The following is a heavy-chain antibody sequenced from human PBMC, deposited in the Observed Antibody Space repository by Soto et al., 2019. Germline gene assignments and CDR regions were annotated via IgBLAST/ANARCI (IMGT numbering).Heavy chain of an antibody. CDR3: ARLWAYCGGDCPRQYYYYYYGMDV. D-gene: IGHD2-21*02. CDR2: IYYSGST. V-gene: IGHV4-31*03. Sequence: QVQLQESGPGLVKPSQTLSLTCTVSGGSISSGGYYWSWIRQHPGKGLEWIGYIYYSGSTYYNPSLKRGVNISVETSKKQFSLKLSSVTDADTAVYYCARLWAYCGGDCPRQYYYYYYGMDVWGQGTTATVSS. CDR1: GGSISSGGYY. J-gene: IGHJ6*02.